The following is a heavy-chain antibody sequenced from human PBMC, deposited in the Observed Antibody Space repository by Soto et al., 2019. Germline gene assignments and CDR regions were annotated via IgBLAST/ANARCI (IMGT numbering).Heavy chain of an antibody. V-gene: IGHV6-1*01. CDR1: VDSVASNSAA. CDR3: AGYDSSGYRPAFDI. D-gene: IGHD3-22*01. Sequence: HTLSVTCAISVDSVASNSAAWNWIRQSPSRGLEWLGRTYYRCKWYNDYAVSVKSRITINPDTSKNQFSMQLNSVTPEDTAVYYCAGYDSSGYRPAFDIWGQATLVTVSS. CDR2: TYYRCKWYN. J-gene: IGHJ3*02.